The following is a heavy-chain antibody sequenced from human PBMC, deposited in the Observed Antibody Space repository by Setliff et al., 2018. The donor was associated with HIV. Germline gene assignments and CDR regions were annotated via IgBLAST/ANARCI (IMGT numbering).Heavy chain of an antibody. CDR3: ATDNCGGDCYLNY. CDR1: GFSLNIAW. D-gene: IGHD2-21*02. V-gene: IGHV3-15*07. CDR2: IKNKAAGETT. J-gene: IGHJ4*02. Sequence: SLRLSFAASGFSLNIAWMNWVRQAPGKGLEWIGRIKNKAAGETTEYAAPVKDRFIISRDDSKNMLYLQMNSLKTEDTALYYCATDNCGGDCYLNYWGRGTLVTVSS.